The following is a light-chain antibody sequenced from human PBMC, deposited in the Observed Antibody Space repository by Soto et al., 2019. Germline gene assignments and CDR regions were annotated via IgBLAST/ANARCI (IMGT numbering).Light chain of an antibody. CDR1: QSISSW. J-gene: IGKJ5*01. CDR2: DAS. V-gene: IGKV1-5*01. CDR3: QQYNSYSIT. Sequence: IQVPQSPSTLSASVGDRVTITCRASQSISSWLAWYQQKPGKAPKLLIYDASSLESGVPSRFSGSGSGTEFTLTISSLQPDDFATYYCQQYNSYSIT.